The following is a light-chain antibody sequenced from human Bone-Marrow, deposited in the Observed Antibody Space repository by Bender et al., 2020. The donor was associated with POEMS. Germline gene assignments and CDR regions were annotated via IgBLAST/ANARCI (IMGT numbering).Light chain of an antibody. CDR3: SSYAGSDNLL. CDR2: EVN. J-gene: IGLJ2*01. Sequence: QSALTQPASVSGSPGQSIIVSCTASITDIGDYDLLSWYQFHQGKAPKVIIYEVNKRPSGVPVRFSGSKSANTATLTVSGLQDEDEAEYYCSSYAGSDNLLFGGGTKLTVL. V-gene: IGLV2-8*01. CDR1: ITDIGDYDL.